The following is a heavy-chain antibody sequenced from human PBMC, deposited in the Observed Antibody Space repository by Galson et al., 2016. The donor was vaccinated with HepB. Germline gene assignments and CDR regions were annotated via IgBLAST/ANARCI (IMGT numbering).Heavy chain of an antibody. CDR1: GYTFSSYG. V-gene: IGHV1-18*04. J-gene: IGHJ4*02. CDR2: ISAYNGNT. Sequence: SVKVSCKASGYTFSSYGITWVRQAPGQGLEWMGWISAYNGNTNYTQKLQGRVTMTTDTSTSTAYMELRSLRSDDTAVYYCAREGLWYSSSWYYPHRKLDYWGQGTLVTVSS. CDR3: AREGLWYSSSWYYPHRKLDY. D-gene: IGHD6-13*01.